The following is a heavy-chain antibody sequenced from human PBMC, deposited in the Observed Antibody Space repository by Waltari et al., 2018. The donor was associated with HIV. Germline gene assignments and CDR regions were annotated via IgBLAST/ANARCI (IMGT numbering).Heavy chain of an antibody. CDR1: GFLLAAHY. D-gene: IGHD3-10*01. Sequence: QVQLIQPAFEMRKPGTSVRLSCRASGFLLAAHYIHWVRQGPRQIFEWMGIINAGGGDANSAQKFQARVTLTRDLFTGSIYMDLMSLKSDDTGVYFCARAGRGGLIQDFDIWGQGTQLIVSS. J-gene: IGHJ4*02. CDR3: ARAGRGGLIQDFDI. CDR2: INAGGGDA. V-gene: IGHV1-46*01.